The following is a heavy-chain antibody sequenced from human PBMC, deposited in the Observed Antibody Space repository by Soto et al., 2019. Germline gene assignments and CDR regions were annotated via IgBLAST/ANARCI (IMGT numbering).Heavy chain of an antibody. V-gene: IGHV2-5*02. CDR2: IYWDDDN. CDR1: GFSLSTSGAA. D-gene: IGHD3-10*01. J-gene: IGHJ5*02. Sequence: QITLKESGPALVKPTQTLTLTCTFSGFSLSTSGAAVGWIRQPPGEALEWLALIYWDDDNRYNPTLKTRLTITKETSKNQVVLTLTNMDPVDTATYYGSHYVSASPAGWFDPGGQGILVTVSS. CDR3: SHYVSASPAGWFDP.